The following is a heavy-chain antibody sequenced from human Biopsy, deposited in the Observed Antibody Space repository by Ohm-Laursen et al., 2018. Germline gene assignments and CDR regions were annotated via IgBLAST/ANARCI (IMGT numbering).Heavy chain of an antibody. Sequence: GASVKVSCKASGYTFTGYYLHWVRQAPGQGLEWMGWINPKSGGTHYLEKFRGRVTMTRDTSISTAYMEVSSLRSDDTAVYYCAIDGNDFLTDYLKMDQWGQGTLVTVSS. CDR1: GYTFTGYY. D-gene: IGHD3-9*01. V-gene: IGHV1-2*02. CDR2: INPKSGGT. J-gene: IGHJ4*02. CDR3: AIDGNDFLTDYLKMDQ.